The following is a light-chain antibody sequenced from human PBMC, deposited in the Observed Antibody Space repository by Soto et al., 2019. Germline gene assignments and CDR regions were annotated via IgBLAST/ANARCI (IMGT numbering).Light chain of an antibody. CDR2: AAS. CDR3: QQTYGTPPT. V-gene: IGKV1-27*01. J-gene: IGKJ1*01. CDR1: QAIANF. Sequence: IVVTQSPSSLSAFVGDRVTITCRSCQAIANFLAWYQQILGQVPKLLIYAASTLQSGVPSRFIGSGSATDFTLTISSLQHEDFATYYCQQTYGTPPTFGQGNKVDI.